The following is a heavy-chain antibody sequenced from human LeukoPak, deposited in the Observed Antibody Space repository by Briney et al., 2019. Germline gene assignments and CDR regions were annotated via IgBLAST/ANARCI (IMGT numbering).Heavy chain of an antibody. D-gene: IGHD3-9*01. J-gene: IGHJ4*02. V-gene: IGHV4-34*01. CDR3: ARTHYDILTGYQIFDY. CDR2: INHSGST. CDR1: GFTFSSYA. Sequence: GSLRLSCAASGFTFSSYAMSWVRQPPGKGLEWIGEINHSGSTNYNPSLKSRVTISVDTSKNQFSLKLSSVTAADTAVYYCARTHYDILTGYQIFDYWGQGTLVTVSS.